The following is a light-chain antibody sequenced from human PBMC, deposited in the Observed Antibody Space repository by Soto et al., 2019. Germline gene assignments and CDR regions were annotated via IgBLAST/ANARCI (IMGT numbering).Light chain of an antibody. J-gene: IGLJ2*01. CDR3: QSYDRSLSGSVV. Sequence: QSVLTQPPSVSGAPGQRVTISCTGSSSNIGAGYDVHGYQQLQGRAPKLLIYGXXXXXXXXXXXXXXSKSGTSASLAITGXXXXXXXXXXXQSYDRSLSGSVVFGGGTKLTVL. CDR1: SSNIGAGYD. CDR2: GXX. V-gene: IGLV1-40*01.